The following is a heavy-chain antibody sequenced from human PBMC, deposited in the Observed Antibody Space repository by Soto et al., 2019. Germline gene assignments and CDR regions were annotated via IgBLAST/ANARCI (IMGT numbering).Heavy chain of an antibody. D-gene: IGHD1-26*01. CDR3: ARRLSGSYPNWGRYYYYYYGMDV. Sequence: SETLSLTCAVYGRSFSAYYWTWIRQPPGKGLEWIGEINHSGNTNYNPSLKSRVTISIDTSKTQFSLKLSSVTAADTAAYYCARRLSGSYPNWGRYYYYYYGMDVWGQGTTVTVSS. J-gene: IGHJ6*02. CDR2: INHSGNT. CDR1: GRSFSAYY. V-gene: IGHV4-34*01.